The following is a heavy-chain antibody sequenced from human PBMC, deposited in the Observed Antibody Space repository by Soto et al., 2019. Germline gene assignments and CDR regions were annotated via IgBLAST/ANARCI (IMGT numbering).Heavy chain of an antibody. D-gene: IGHD2-2*01. Sequence: QVQLQESGPGLVKPSQTLSLTCTVSGGSISTGGYYWSWIRQYPGKGLEWIGYIYYTGSAHYNPSLSSRVAXAVDTSNSHFSLKLTSVTAADTAVYYCAGGRSDIAVVPVDFWGPGTLVSVSS. CDR2: IYYTGSA. J-gene: IGHJ4*02. CDR3: AGGRSDIAVVPVDF. CDR1: GGSISTGGYY. V-gene: IGHV4-31*03.